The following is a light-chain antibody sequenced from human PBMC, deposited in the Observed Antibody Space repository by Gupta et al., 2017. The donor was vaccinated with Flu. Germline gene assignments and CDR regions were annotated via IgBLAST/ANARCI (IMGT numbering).Light chain of an antibody. V-gene: IGLV3-25*03. CDR1: ALAKQY. CDR3: HSADGSGTYRV. CDR2: KDS. Sequence: GQTTRITGSGGALAKQYAYWYQQKAGQAPVLLIYKDSERRSGIPERFSGSSSGTTVTLTISGVQAEDEADYYCHSADGSGTYRVFGGGTKLTVL. J-gene: IGLJ2*01.